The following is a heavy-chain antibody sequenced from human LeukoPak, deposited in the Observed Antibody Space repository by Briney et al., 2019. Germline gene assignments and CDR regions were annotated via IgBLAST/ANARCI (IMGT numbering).Heavy chain of an antibody. CDR3: ARSEMVTIAADY. V-gene: IGHV1-69*02. J-gene: IGHJ4*02. D-gene: IGHD5-24*01. CDR2: IIPILGIA. Sequence: SVKVSCKASGGTFSSYTISWVRQAPGQGLEWMGRIIPILGIANYAQKFQGRVTITADKSTSTAYMELSSLRSEDTAVYYCARSEMVTIAADYWGQGTLVTVSS. CDR1: GGTFSSYT.